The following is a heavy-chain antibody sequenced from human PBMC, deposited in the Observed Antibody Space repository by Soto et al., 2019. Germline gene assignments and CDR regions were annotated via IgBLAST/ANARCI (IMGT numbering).Heavy chain of an antibody. Sequence: GGSLRLSCGASGFTFGAYSMNWVRQAPGKGLEWLCYTTKSTRTTFCADSVRGRFTISRDNSKNSLYLQMNSLRDEDTAVYYCAKAFWFDPWGQGTLVTVSS. CDR2: TTKSTRTT. V-gene: IGHV3-48*02. CDR1: GFTFGAYS. J-gene: IGHJ5*02. CDR3: AKAFWFDP.